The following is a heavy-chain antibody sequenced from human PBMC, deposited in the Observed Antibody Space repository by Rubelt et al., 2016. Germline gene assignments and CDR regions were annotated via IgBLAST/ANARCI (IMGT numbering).Heavy chain of an antibody. CDR2: IYYSGST. CDR1: GGSISSSSYY. D-gene: IGHD6-13*01. Sequence: QLQLQESGPGLVKPSETLSLTCTVSGGSISSSSYYWGWIRQPPGKGLEWIGYIYYSGSTYYNPSLKSRVTMSVDTSKNQFSLKVRSVTAADTAVYYCARDAVLGVAAGTGWFDPWGQGTLVTVSS. J-gene: IGHJ5*02. V-gene: IGHV4-39*07. CDR3: ARDAVLGVAAGTGWFDP.